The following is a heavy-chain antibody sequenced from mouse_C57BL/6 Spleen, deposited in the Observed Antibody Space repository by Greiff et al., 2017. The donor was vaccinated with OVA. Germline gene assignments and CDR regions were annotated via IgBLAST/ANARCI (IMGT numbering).Heavy chain of an antibody. J-gene: IGHJ2*01. CDR2: IDPSDSET. CDR1: GYTFTSYW. D-gene: IGHD1-1*01. CDR3: ARGYGRFDY. V-gene: IGHV1-52*01. Sequence: QVHVKQPGAELVRPGSSVKLSCKASGYTFTSYWMHWVKQRPIQGLEWIGNIDPSDSETHYNQKFKDKATLTVDKSSSTAYMQLSSLTSEDSAVYYCARGYGRFDYWGQGTTLTVSS.